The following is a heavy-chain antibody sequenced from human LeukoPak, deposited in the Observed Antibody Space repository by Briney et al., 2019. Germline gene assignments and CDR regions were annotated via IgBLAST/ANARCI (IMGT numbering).Heavy chain of an antibody. CDR3: AKRGAEVGATVAPGDY. CDR1: GFTFSSYV. Sequence: GGSLRLSCAASGFTFSSYVMSWVRQAPGKGLEWVSAISDSGGSTYYADSVKGRFTISRDNSKNTLYLQMNSLRAEDTAVYYCAKRGAEVGATVAPGDYWGQGTLVTVSS. J-gene: IGHJ4*02. CDR2: ISDSGGST. V-gene: IGHV3-23*01. D-gene: IGHD1-26*01.